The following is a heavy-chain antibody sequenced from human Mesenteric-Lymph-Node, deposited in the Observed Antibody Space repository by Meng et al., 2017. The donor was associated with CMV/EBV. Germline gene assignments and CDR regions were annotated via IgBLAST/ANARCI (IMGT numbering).Heavy chain of an antibody. J-gene: IGHJ4*02. CDR1: GYTFTRYY. V-gene: IGHV1-2*06. CDR3: ARKVSAHPFDY. Sequence: QVQPVQSAAVEKKPRAQAKVSCKASGYTFTRYYMHWVLQAPGQGREWMGRINPNSGGTNYAQKYRGRVTMTRDTSISTAFKELIRLMSADRAVYYCARKVSAHPFDYWGQGTLVTVSS. D-gene: IGHD2-8*01. CDR2: INPNSGGT.